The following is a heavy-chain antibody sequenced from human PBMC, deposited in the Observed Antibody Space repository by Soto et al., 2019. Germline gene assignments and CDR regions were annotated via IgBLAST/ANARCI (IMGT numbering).Heavy chain of an antibody. V-gene: IGHV4-59*11. CDR3: AREVVGATSRLFDN. D-gene: IGHD1-26*01. CDR2: VYDSGSA. CDR1: GGSIRSHF. J-gene: IGHJ4*02. Sequence: ASETLSLTCTVSGGSIRSHFWSWIRQPPGKGLEWIGDVYDSGSANYNPSLRSRVTISVDTSKNQFSLNLRSVTAADTAVYFCAREVVGATSRLFDNWGRGTLVTVSS.